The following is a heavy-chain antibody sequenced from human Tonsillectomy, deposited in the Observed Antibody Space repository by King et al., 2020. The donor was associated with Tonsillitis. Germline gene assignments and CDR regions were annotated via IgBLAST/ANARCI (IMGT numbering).Heavy chain of an antibody. CDR2: ISGSGGST. CDR3: AKFLRCGGGSCASAFDI. Sequence: QLVESGGGLVQPGGSLRLSCAASGFTFSSYAMSWVRQAPGKGLEWVSAISGSGGSTYSADSVKGRFTISRDNSKNTLYLQMNSLRAEDTAVYDCAKFLRCGGGSCASAFDIWGQGTMVTVSS. J-gene: IGHJ3*02. D-gene: IGHD2-15*01. CDR1: GFTFSSYA. V-gene: IGHV3-23*04.